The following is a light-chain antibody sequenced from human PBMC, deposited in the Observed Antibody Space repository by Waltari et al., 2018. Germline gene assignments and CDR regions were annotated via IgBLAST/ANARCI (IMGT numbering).Light chain of an antibody. CDR3: SSYTITYTRV. Sequence: QSALTQPASVSGSPGQSITISCTGTTSDIGANNYVSWYRQHPGKAPKLILYQVTTRPSGVSNRFSGSKSGNTASLTISGLQAEDEADYFCSSYTITYTRVFGGGTKLTVL. CDR2: QVT. J-gene: IGLJ3*02. CDR1: TSDIGANNY. V-gene: IGLV2-14*01.